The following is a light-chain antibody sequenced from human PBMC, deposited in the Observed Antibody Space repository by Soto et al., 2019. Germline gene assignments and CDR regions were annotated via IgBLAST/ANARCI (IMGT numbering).Light chain of an antibody. J-gene: IGKJ1*01. CDR1: QSVSSY. CDR2: DAS. CDR3: QQRSKGT. V-gene: IGKV3-11*01. Sequence: EIVLTQSPATLSLSPGERATLSCRASQSVSSYLAWYQQKPGQAPRLLIYDASNRATGIPARFSGSGSGTDLTLSISSLEPEHFPVHYCQQRSKGTFGRGTKVE.